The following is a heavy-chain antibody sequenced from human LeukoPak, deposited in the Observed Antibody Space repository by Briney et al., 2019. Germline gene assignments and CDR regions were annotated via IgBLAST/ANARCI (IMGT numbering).Heavy chain of an antibody. CDR3: ARDGSGKYEWFDP. J-gene: IGHJ5*02. D-gene: IGHD1-26*01. V-gene: IGHV1-18*01. CDR2: ISTSNGHT. CDR1: GYTFTSYD. Sequence: ASVKVSCKASGYTFTSYDINWVRQAPGQGLQWMGWISTSNGHTNYAQILQGRVTMTADTSTSTVYMELRSLKSDDTAVYYCARDGSGKYEWFDPWGQGTLVTVSS.